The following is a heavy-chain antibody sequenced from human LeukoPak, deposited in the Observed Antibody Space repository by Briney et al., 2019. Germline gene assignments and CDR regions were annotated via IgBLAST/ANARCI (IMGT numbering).Heavy chain of an antibody. Sequence: GESLKISCKGSGYSFTSYWIGWVRQMPGKGLEWMGIIYPGDSGTRYSPSFQGQVTISADKSISTAYLQWSSLKASDTAMYYCARPNCGGDCYPVSDAFDIWGQGTMVTVSS. J-gene: IGHJ3*02. V-gene: IGHV5-51*01. CDR1: GYSFTSYW. D-gene: IGHD2-21*02. CDR2: IYPGDSGT. CDR3: ARPNCGGDCYPVSDAFDI.